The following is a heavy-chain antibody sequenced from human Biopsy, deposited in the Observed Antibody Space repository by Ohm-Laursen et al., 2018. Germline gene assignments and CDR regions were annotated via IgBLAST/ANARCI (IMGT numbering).Heavy chain of an antibody. D-gene: IGHD3-3*01. Sequence: LRLSCAASGFTFDNYAMHWVRQTPGKGLEWVSGIFRNSGNIDYAASVKGRFTISRDNAKNSLYLQMNSLRPEDTAFYYCATIAGWGSSPDLRPYWGQGTLVTVSS. CDR3: ATIAGWGSSPDLRPY. CDR1: GFTFDNYA. J-gene: IGHJ4*02. CDR2: IFRNSGNI. V-gene: IGHV3-9*01.